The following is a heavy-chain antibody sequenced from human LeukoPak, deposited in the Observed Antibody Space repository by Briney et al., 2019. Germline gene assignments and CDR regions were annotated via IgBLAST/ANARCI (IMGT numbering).Heavy chain of an antibody. Sequence: GGSLRLSCAASGFTFSSYAMSWVRQAPGKGLEWVSAISGSGGSTYYAVSVTGRFTISRDNSKNTLYLQMNSMRAEDTAVYYCAKGTGSGSTSNWFDPWGQGTLVTVSS. V-gene: IGHV3-23*01. J-gene: IGHJ5*02. CDR1: GFTFSSYA. CDR2: ISGSGGST. CDR3: AKGTGSGSTSNWFDP. D-gene: IGHD3-10*01.